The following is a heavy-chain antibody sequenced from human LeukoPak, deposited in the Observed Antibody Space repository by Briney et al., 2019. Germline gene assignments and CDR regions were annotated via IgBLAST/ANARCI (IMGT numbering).Heavy chain of an antibody. CDR2: MSYGGFNK. Sequence: GRSLRLCCAASGFTFGSYAMHWVRQSIGKGLEWVAVMSYGGFNKYYADSVKGRFTISRDNSKNTLYLQMNSLRAEDTAVYYCAKTKGYSYGYYFDYWGQGTLVTVSS. V-gene: IGHV3-30*18. J-gene: IGHJ4*02. CDR3: AKTKGYSYGYYFDY. CDR1: GFTFGSYA. D-gene: IGHD5-18*01.